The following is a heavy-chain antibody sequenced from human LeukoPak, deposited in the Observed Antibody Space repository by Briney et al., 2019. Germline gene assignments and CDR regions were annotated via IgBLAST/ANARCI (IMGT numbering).Heavy chain of an antibody. J-gene: IGHJ4*02. V-gene: IGHV3-20*04. CDR1: GFTFDDYG. Sequence: GGSLRLSCAASGFTFDDYGMSWVRQVPGKGLEWVSGINWNGGSTGYADSVKGRFTISRDNAKNSLYLQMNSLRAEDTALYYCASSWGGSYYLGFDYWGQGTLVTVSS. D-gene: IGHD3-10*01. CDR3: ASSWGGSYYLGFDY. CDR2: INWNGGST.